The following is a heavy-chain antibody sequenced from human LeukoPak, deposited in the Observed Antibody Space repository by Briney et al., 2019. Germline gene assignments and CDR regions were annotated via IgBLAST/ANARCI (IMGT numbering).Heavy chain of an antibody. V-gene: IGHV4-4*07. J-gene: IGHJ3*02. D-gene: IGHD5-18*01. CDR1: GGSISSYY. CDR3: AREVKFDVTHERGYSSRNAFDI. Sequence: SETLSLACTVSGGSISSYYWSWIRQPAGKGLEWIGRIYTSGSTNYNPSLKSRVTMSVDTSKNQFSLKLSSVTAADTAVYYCAREVKFDVTHERGYSSRNAFDIWGQGTMVTVSS. CDR2: IYTSGST.